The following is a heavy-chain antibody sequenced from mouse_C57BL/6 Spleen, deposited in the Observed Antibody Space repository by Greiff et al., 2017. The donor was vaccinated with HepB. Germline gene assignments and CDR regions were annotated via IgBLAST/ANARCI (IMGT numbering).Heavy chain of an antibody. D-gene: IGHD1-1*02. Sequence: LQQSGAELVRPGASVKMSCKASGYTFTSYNMHWVKQTPRQGLEWIGAIYPGNGDTSYNQKFKGKATLTVDKSSSTAYMQLRSLTSEDSAVYFSARSYNCGGLYYFDYWGQGTTLTVSS. J-gene: IGHJ2*01. CDR1: GYTFTSYN. CDR3: ARSYNCGGLYYFDY. CDR2: IYPGNGDT. V-gene: IGHV1-12*01.